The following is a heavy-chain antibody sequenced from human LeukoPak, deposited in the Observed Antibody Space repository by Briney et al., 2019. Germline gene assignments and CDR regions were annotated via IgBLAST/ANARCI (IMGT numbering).Heavy chain of an antibody. CDR2: IYSGGST. Sequence: GGSLRLSCAASGFTVSSNYMSWVRQAPGKGLEWVSVIYSGGSTYYADSVKGRFTISRDNSKNTLYLQTNSLRAEDTAVYYCAREGAVLLWFGESGRYFDYWGQGTLVTVSS. CDR1: GFTVSSNY. V-gene: IGHV3-66*01. D-gene: IGHD3-10*01. CDR3: AREGAVLLWFGESGRYFDY. J-gene: IGHJ4*02.